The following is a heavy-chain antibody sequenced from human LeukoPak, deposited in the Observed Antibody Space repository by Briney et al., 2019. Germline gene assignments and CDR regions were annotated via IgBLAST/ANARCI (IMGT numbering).Heavy chain of an antibody. V-gene: IGHV1-18*01. Sequence: ASVKVSCKASGYTFTSYGISWVRQAPGQGLEWMGWISTYNGDTNYAQKLQGRVTMTTDTSTNTAYMELRSLRSDDTAVYYCARADYYDSSGYFFDYWGQGTLVTVSS. CDR2: ISTYNGDT. D-gene: IGHD3-22*01. J-gene: IGHJ4*02. CDR3: ARADYYDSSGYFFDY. CDR1: GYTFTSYG.